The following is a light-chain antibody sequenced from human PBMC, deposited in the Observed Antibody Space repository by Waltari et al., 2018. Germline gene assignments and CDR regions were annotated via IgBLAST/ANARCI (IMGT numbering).Light chain of an antibody. V-gene: IGLV10-54*04. J-gene: IGLJ3*02. CDR3: LAWDSSLTVWM. CDR1: INNVGNQG. Sequence: QAGLTQPPSVSKGLGQTATITCTGNINNVGNQGAAWLQQHQGHPPKLLSYRTDDRPSGISERFAAFRSGNTASLMISGLQPEDEGDYYCLAWDSSLTVWMFGGGTKLTVL. CDR2: RTD.